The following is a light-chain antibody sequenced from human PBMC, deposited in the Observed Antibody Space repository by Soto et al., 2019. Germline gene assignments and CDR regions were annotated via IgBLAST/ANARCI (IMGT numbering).Light chain of an antibody. Sequence: ETVMTQSPATLSVSPGERATLSCRASQSVSTNLAWYQQRPGQAPRLLIYGASTMASGIPGRFSGSGSGTDFTLTISSLQSEDFAVYYCQQYNNWPPLTFGGGTKVEIK. CDR2: GAS. J-gene: IGKJ4*01. V-gene: IGKV3-15*01. CDR1: QSVSTN. CDR3: QQYNNWPPLT.